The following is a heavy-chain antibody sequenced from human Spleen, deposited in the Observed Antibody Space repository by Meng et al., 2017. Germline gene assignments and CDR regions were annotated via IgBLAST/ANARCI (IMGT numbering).Heavy chain of an antibody. CDR3: AKDLVYGSDDLSGAFDI. CDR1: GFTFSIRW. CDR2: IKQDGSEK. Sequence: GVSLKISCAVSGFTFSIRWMTWVRQAPGKGLEWVASIKQDGSEKHYVDSVKGRFTISRDNAENFLYLQMNSLRGEDTALYYCAKDLVYGSDDLSGAFDIWGQGTMVTV. D-gene: IGHD2-21*01. J-gene: IGHJ3*02. V-gene: IGHV3-7*03.